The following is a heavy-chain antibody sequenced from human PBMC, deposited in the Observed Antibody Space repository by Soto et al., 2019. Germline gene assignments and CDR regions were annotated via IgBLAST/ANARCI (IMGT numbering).Heavy chain of an antibody. CDR3: AKDGSYGKKYGVDV. D-gene: IGHD5-18*01. Sequence: EVQLLESGGGLVQPGGSLRLSCAASGFTLSSYAMSWVRQAPGKGLEWVSGISGSGGSTYYADSVKGRFTISRDNSENTLYLQMNSLIAEDTAVYYCAKDGSYGKKYGVDVWGQGTTVTVSS. CDR2: ISGSGGST. J-gene: IGHJ6*02. CDR1: GFTLSSYA. V-gene: IGHV3-23*01.